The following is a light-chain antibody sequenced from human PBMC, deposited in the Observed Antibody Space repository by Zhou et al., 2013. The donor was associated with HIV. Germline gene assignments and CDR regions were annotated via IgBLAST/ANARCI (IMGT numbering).Light chain of an antibody. V-gene: IGKV1-5*03. CDR1: ESIYTW. J-gene: IGKJ1*01. CDR2: KAS. Sequence: IQMTQSPSTLSASVGDRVTISCRASESIYTWMAWYQQKQGEAPNLLIYKASTLEKGVPSRFSGSGSGTEFTLTISSLQPEDLATYYCLQHNSYPWTFGQGTKVEIK. CDR3: LQHNSYPWT.